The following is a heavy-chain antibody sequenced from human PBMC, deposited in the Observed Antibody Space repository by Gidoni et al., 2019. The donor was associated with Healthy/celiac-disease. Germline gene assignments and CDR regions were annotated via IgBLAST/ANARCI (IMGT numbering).Heavy chain of an antibody. D-gene: IGHD2-21*02. J-gene: IGHJ6*02. CDR3: AKSGGDLPLSAYGMDV. Sequence: EVQLLASGGGLVQPGGSLRLSCAASGFTFSSYAMSWVRQAPGKGLEWVSAISGSGGSTYYADSVKGRFTISRDNSKNTLYLQMNSLRAEDTAVYYCAKSGGDLPLSAYGMDVWGQGTTVTVSS. CDR2: ISGSGGST. CDR1: GFTFSSYA. V-gene: IGHV3-23*01.